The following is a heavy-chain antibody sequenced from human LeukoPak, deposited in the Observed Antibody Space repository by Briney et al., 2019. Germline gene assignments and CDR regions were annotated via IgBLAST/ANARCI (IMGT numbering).Heavy chain of an antibody. CDR2: ISYDGSNK. D-gene: IGHD3-22*01. CDR3: AKGLRSSGSLPY. Sequence: GRSLRLSCAASGFTFSSYGMHWVRQAPGKGLEWVAVISYDGSNKYYADSVKGRFTISRDNSKNTLYLQMNSLRAEDTAVYYCAKGLRSSGSLPYWGQGTLVTVSS. CDR1: GFTFSSYG. J-gene: IGHJ4*02. V-gene: IGHV3-30*18.